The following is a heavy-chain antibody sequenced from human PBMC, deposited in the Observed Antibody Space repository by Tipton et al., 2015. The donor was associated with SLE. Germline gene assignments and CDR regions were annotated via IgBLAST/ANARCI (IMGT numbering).Heavy chain of an antibody. J-gene: IGHJ4*02. CDR2: IYDSGST. CDR3: ARGRESGYDFWSGYYYFDY. D-gene: IGHD3-3*01. V-gene: IGHV4-30-2*01. Sequence: TLSLTCAVSGGSISSGGYSWSWIRQPPGKGLEWIGYIYDSGSTYYNPSLKSRVTISVDTSKNQFSLKLSSVTAADTAVYYCARGRESGYDFWSGYYYFDYWGQGTLVTVSS. CDR1: GGSISSGGYS.